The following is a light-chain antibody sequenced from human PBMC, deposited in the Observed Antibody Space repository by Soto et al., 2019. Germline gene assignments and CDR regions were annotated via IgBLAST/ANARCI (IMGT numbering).Light chain of an antibody. J-gene: IGLJ1*01. Sequence: SYELTQPPSVSVAPGQTARITCGGNNIESKSVHWYQQKPGQAPVVVVYDDRDRPSGIPERFSGSNYGNTATLTISRVEAGDEAAYYCQGWDSSTDHYVFGAGTKVTVL. CDR2: DDR. V-gene: IGLV3-21*02. CDR1: NIESKS. CDR3: QGWDSSTDHYV.